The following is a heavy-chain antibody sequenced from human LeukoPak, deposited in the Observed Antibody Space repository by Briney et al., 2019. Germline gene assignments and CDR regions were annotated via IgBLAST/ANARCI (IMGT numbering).Heavy chain of an antibody. D-gene: IGHD2-2*01. CDR1: GGTFSSYA. CDR3: ARDQRETLDYYYGMDV. V-gene: IGHV1-69*06. J-gene: IGHJ6*02. Sequence: SVKVSCKASGGTFSSYAISWVRQAPGQGLEWMGGIIPIFGTANYAQKFQGRVTITADKSTSTAYMELSSLRSEDTAVYYCARDQRETLDYYYGMDVWGQGTMVTVSS. CDR2: IIPIFGTA.